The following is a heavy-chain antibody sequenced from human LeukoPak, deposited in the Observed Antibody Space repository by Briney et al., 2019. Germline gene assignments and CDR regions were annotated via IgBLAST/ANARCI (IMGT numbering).Heavy chain of an antibody. V-gene: IGHV1-18*01. Sequence: GASVKVSCKASGYSFTTYGISWVRQAPGQGLEWMGWISTYNGNTNYAQKFQGRITMTTDTSTSTAYMELRSLKFDDTATFYCTRDPFGFAIDHWGQGTLVTVSS. J-gene: IGHJ4*02. CDR3: TRDPFGFAIDH. D-gene: IGHD3-10*01. CDR2: ISTYNGNT. CDR1: GYSFTTYG.